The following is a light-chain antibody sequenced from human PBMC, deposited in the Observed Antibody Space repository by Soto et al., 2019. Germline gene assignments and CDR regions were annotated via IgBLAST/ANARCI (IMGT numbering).Light chain of an antibody. CDR2: AVS. Sequence: QSALTQPASVSGSPGQSITISCTGTSSDIGDHNSVSWYLQQPGKAPKLMIYAVSNRPSGVSNRFSGSKSGNTASLTISGLQAEDEADYYCSSYTTSTTLIFGGGTKVTVL. J-gene: IGLJ2*01. CDR1: SSDIGDHNS. CDR3: SSYTTSTTLI. V-gene: IGLV2-14*03.